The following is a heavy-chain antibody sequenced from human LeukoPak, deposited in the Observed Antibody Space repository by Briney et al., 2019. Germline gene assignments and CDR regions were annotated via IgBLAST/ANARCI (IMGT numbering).Heavy chain of an antibody. J-gene: IGHJ4*02. D-gene: IGHD3-10*01. CDR3: ARMSSRGFYFDC. V-gene: IGHV3-48*03. CDR2: IGTSGSTM. CDR1: AFTFSSYE. Sequence: GGSLRLSCAASAFTFSSYEMNWVRQAPGKGLEWVSYIGTSGSTMYYADSVKGRFTISRDNAKNSLYLQMNSLRAEDTAVYYCARMSSRGFYFDCWGQGTLVTVSS.